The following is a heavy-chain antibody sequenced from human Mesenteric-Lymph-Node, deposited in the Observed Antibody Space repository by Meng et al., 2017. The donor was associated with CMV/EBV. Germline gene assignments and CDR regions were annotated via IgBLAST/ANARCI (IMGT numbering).Heavy chain of an antibody. Sequence: CAASGCSFSNYGMHWVRQAPGKGLVWVSGINGDGSRTTYADSVKGRFTISRDNAKNTMYLEMNSLRGEDTAMYYCSVHWGSGWYFDLWGRGTLVTVSS. D-gene: IGHD7-27*01. CDR3: SVHWGSGWYFDL. CDR1: GCSFSNYG. V-gene: IGHV3-74*01. J-gene: IGHJ2*01. CDR2: INGDGSRT.